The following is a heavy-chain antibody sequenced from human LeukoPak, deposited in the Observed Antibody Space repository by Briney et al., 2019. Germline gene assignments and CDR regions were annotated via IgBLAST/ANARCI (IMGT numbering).Heavy chain of an antibody. CDR3: ARGGGWYFDY. V-gene: IGHV3-7*01. CDR2: IGQDGSEN. D-gene: IGHD6-19*01. CDR1: GFIFSNYW. Sequence: GGSLRLSCAASGFIFSNYWMNWVRQAPGKGLEWVASIGQDGSENYYVDSVKGRFTISRDNAKNSLYLQMNSLRVEDTAVYYCARGGGWYFDYWGQGALITASS. J-gene: IGHJ4*02.